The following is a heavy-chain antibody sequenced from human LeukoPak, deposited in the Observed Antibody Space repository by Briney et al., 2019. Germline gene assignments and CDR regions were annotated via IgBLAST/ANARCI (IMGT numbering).Heavy chain of an antibody. J-gene: IGHJ6*02. CDR3: ARDRDGMDV. CDR2: IWYDGSNK. V-gene: IGHV3-33*01. Sequence: GGSLRLSCAASGFTFSSYGMHWVRQAPGKGLEWVAVIWYDGSNKYYADSVRGRFTISRDNSKNTLYLQMNSLRAEDTAVYYCARDRDGMDVWGQGTTVTVSS. CDR1: GFTFSSYG.